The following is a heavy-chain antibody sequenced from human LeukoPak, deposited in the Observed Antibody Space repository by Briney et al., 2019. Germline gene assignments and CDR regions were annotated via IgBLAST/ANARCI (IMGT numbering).Heavy chain of an antibody. Sequence: SETLSLTCTVSGGSISSGGYYCSWIRQHPGKGLEWIGYIYYSGSTYYNPPLKSRVTISVDTSKNQFSLKLSSVTAADTAVYYCARGHYYGSGSFAFDIWGQGAMVTVSS. D-gene: IGHD3-10*01. CDR2: IYYSGST. CDR1: GGSISSGGYY. J-gene: IGHJ3*02. CDR3: ARGHYYGSGSFAFDI. V-gene: IGHV4-31*03.